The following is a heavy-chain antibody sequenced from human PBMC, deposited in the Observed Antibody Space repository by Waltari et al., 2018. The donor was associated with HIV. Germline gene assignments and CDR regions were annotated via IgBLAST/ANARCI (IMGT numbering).Heavy chain of an antibody. D-gene: IGHD6-6*01. CDR3: AWLTTVARSPLFDA. CDR2: IGPNNGTR. CDR1: GYTFKLGG. J-gene: IGHJ4*02. V-gene: IGHV1-18*01. Sequence: QVQLVQSGGGVKRPGRSVHLSCQAAGYTFKLGGVTWVRQAPGQGLELVGEIGPNNGTRVYAQDFQGRVTMTTDTSTNTTYLGRRTLRSDDTAVYFCAWLTTVARSPLFDAWGQGTLVTVSS.